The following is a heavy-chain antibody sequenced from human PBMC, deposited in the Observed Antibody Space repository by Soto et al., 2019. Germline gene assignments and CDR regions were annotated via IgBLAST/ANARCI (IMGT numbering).Heavy chain of an antibody. CDR1: GDSIKTNYW. D-gene: IGHD3-9*01. Sequence: SETLSLTCLVSGDSIKTNYWWAWARQPPGQGLEWIGEIYHSGSAIYTPSLKSRVTLSLDESKNEFSLNVDSVTAADTAVYYCARSVILTGGSYKGLIRLHHFDPWGPGTLVTVPS. CDR2: IYHSGSA. V-gene: IGHV4-4*02. J-gene: IGHJ5*02. CDR3: ARSVILTGGSYKGLIRLHHFDP.